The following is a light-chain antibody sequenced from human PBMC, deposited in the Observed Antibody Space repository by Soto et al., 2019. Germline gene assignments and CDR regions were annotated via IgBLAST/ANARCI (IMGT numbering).Light chain of an antibody. CDR3: AAWDASLNDVV. CDR1: SSNIGSNT. J-gene: IGLJ2*01. Sequence: QAVVTQSPSASGTPGQRVTISCSGSSSNIGSNTVNWYQQLPGTAPKLLIYSNNQRPSGVPDRFSGSKSGTSASLAISGLQSEDEADYYCAAWDASLNDVVFGGGTKLTVL. V-gene: IGLV1-44*01. CDR2: SNN.